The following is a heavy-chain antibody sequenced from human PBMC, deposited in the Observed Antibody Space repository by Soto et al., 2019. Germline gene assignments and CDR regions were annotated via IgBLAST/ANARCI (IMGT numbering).Heavy chain of an antibody. V-gene: IGHV4-39*01. Sequence: SETLSLTCTVSGGSISSSSYYWGWIRQPPGKGLEWIGSIYYSGSTYYNPSLKSRVTISVDTSKNQFSLKLSSVTAADTAVYYWARQNYDRSGYVYDYWGQGTLVTVSS. CDR1: GGSISSSSYY. D-gene: IGHD3-22*01. CDR3: ARQNYDRSGYVYDY. CDR2: IYYSGST. J-gene: IGHJ4*02.